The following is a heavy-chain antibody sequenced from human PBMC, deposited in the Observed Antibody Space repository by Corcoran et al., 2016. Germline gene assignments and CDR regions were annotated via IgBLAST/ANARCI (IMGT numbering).Heavy chain of an antibody. D-gene: IGHD3-3*01. Sequence: QLQLQESGPGLVKPSETLSLTCTVSGGSISSSSYYWGWIRQPPGKGLAWIGSIYYSGSTCYNPSLKSRVTISVDTSKNQFSLKLSSVTATDTAVYYCAWNAEYYEFWSGYYTTNNWFDPWGQGILVTVSS. CDR1: GGSISSSSYY. CDR3: AWNAEYYEFWSGYYTTNNWFDP. V-gene: IGHV4-39*01. J-gene: IGHJ5*02. CDR2: IYYSGST.